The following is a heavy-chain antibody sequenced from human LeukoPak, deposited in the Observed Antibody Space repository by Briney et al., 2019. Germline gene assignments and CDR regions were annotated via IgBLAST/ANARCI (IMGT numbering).Heavy chain of an antibody. V-gene: IGHV3-23*01. CDR1: GFTFRSYW. CDR2: ISGSGGST. D-gene: IGHD7-27*01. J-gene: IGHJ4*02. Sequence: GGSLRLSCAASGFTFRSYWMSWVRQAPGKGLEWVSAISGSGGSTYYADSVKGRFTISRDNSKNTLYLQMNSLRAGDTAVYYCAELNWGTDYWGQGTLVTVSS. CDR3: AELNWGTDY.